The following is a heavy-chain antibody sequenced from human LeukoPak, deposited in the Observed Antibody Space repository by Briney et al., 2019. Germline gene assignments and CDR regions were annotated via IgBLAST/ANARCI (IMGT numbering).Heavy chain of an antibody. J-gene: IGHJ4*02. CDR3: ARAPSGSTDY. CDR1: GGTFSNYA. V-gene: IGHV1-69*04. Sequence: ASVKVSCKASGGTFSNYAISWVRQAPGQGLEWMGRIIPILGITNYAQKFQGRVTMTRNTSISTAYMELSSLRSEDTAVYYCARAPSGSTDYWGQGTLVTVSS. CDR2: IIPILGIT. D-gene: IGHD1-26*01.